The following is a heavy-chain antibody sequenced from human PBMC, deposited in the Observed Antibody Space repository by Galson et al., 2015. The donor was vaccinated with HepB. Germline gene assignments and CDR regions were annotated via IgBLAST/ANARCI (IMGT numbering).Heavy chain of an antibody. D-gene: IGHD2-21*02. Sequence: SLRLSCAASGFTFNDYYMSWIRQAPGKGLEWVSYISGSSSYTNYADSVKGRFTISRDNAKNSLYLQMNNLRAEDTAVYYCARGAREHIVVVTKRNAFDIWGQGTMVTVSS. V-gene: IGHV3-11*05. J-gene: IGHJ3*02. CDR2: ISGSSSYT. CDR1: GFTFNDYY. CDR3: ARGAREHIVVVTKRNAFDI.